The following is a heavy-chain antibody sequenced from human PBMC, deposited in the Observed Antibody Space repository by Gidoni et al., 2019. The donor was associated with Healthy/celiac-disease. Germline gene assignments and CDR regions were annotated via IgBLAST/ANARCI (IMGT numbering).Heavy chain of an antibody. CDR1: GYTFTGYY. V-gene: IGHV1-2*06. CDR3: ARDLDYYDSSGYSEDP. J-gene: IGHJ5*02. D-gene: IGHD3-22*01. CDR2: INPNSGGT. Sequence: QVQLVQSGAEVKKPGASVKVSCKASGYTFTGYYMHWVRQAPGQGLEWMGRINPNSGGTNYAQKFQGRVTMTRDTSISTAYMELSRLRSDDTAVYYCARDLDYYDSSGYSEDPWGQGTLVTVSS.